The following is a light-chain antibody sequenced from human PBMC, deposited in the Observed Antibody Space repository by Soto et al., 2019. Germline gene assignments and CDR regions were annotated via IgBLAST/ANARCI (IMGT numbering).Light chain of an antibody. CDR2: DAS. Sequence: EIVLTQSPATLSVSPGERATLFCRASQSVSSYLAWYQQKPGQAPRLLIYDASNRATGIPARFSGSGSGTDFTLTISSLEPEDFAVYYCQQRSNWPQVTFGQGTRLEIK. CDR1: QSVSSY. V-gene: IGKV3-11*01. J-gene: IGKJ5*01. CDR3: QQRSNWPQVT.